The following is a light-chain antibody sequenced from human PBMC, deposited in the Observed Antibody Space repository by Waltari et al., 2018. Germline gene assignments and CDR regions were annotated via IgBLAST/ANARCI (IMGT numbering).Light chain of an antibody. V-gene: IGKV3-20*01. CDR1: QSIHSRP. Sequence: EIVLPQSPGPLSLSPGERATLSCRTRQSIHSRPSAWYEQKPGQAPRHLVCGASSRATGIADRLSGRGSGTDFSLTISRLEPEDFAVYYCQQCGSSPYTFGQGTNLEIK. CDR3: QQCGSSPYT. J-gene: IGKJ2*01. CDR2: GAS.